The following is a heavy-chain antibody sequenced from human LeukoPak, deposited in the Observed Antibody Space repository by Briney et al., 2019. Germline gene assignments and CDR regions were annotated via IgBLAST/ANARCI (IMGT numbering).Heavy chain of an antibody. CDR3: AGTAVAGTLAYYYYMDA. Sequence: SETLSLTCTVSGYSISSGYYWGWIRQPPGKGLEWIGSIYYSGSTYYNPSLKSRVTISVDTSKNQFSLKLSSVTAADTAVYYCAGTAVAGTLAYYYYMDAWGKGTTVTVSS. V-gene: IGHV4-38-2*02. D-gene: IGHD6-19*01. CDR1: GYSISSGYY. J-gene: IGHJ6*03. CDR2: IYYSGST.